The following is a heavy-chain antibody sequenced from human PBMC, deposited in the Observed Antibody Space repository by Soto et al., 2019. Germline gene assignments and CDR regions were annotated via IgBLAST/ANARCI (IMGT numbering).Heavy chain of an antibody. Sequence: AETLSLTCTVSGGSISSYYWSWIRQPPGKGLEWIGYIYYSGSTNYNPSLKSRVTISVDTSKNQFSLKLSSVTAADTAVYYCARVRSTSVYYFDYWGQGTLVTVSS. CDR2: IYYSGST. CDR3: ARVRSTSVYYFDY. D-gene: IGHD2-2*01. J-gene: IGHJ4*02. CDR1: GGSISSYY. V-gene: IGHV4-59*01.